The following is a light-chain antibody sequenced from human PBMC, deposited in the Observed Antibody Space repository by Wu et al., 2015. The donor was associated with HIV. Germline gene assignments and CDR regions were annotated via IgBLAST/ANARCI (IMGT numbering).Light chain of an antibody. CDR1: ESVSTNY. CDR2: GAS. J-gene: IGKJ2*01. CDR3: QQYGNSMYT. V-gene: IGKV3-20*01. Sequence: ESVLTQSPGTLSLSPGERATLSCRASESVSTNYLAWYQQKPGQAPRLLIYGASSRATGIPDRFSGGGSGTDFTLSISRLEPEDFAVYYCQQYGNSMYTFGQGTRLEIK.